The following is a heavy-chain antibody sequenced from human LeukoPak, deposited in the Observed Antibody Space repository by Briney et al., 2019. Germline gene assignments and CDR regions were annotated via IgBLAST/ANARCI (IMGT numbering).Heavy chain of an antibody. J-gene: IGHJ4*02. CDR3: AKDIAQGYTFGSIEQDY. D-gene: IGHD5-18*01. Sequence: GGSLRLSCAASGFTFSAYAMSWVRQAPGKGLEWVSSISGSGGSTYYADSVKGRFTISRDNSKDTLSLQMNSLRAEDTAVYYCAKDIAQGYTFGSIEQDYWGQGTLVTVSS. CDR2: ISGSGGST. CDR1: GFTFSAYA. V-gene: IGHV3-23*01.